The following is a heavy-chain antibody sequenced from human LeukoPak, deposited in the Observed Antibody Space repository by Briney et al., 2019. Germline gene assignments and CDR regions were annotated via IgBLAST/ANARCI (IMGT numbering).Heavy chain of an antibody. CDR1: GFTFSSYA. V-gene: IGHV3-30-3*01. D-gene: IGHD2-2*01. CDR2: ISYDGSNK. CDR3: AREVPAAGDFNY. J-gene: IGHJ4*02. Sequence: GRPLRLSCAASGFTFSSYAMHWVRQAPGKGLEWVAVISYDGSNKYYADSVKGRFTISRDNSKNTLYLQMNSLRAEDTAVSYCAREVPAAGDFNYWGQGTPVTVSS.